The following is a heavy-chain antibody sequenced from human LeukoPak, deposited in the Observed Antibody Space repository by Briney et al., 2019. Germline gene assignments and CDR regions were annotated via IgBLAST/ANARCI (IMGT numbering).Heavy chain of an antibody. CDR1: GFTFSSYA. V-gene: IGHV3-30-3*01. CDR3: ARAKNSSWLALFDP. D-gene: IGHD6-13*01. Sequence: GRSLRLSCAASGFTFSSYAMHWVRQAPGKGLEWVAVISYDGSNKYYADSVKGRSTISRDNSKNTLYLQMNSLRAEDTAVYYCARAKNSSWLALFDPWGQGTLATVSS. J-gene: IGHJ5*02. CDR2: ISYDGSNK.